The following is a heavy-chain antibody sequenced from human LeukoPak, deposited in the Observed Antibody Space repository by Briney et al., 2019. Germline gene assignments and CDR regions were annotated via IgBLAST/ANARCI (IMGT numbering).Heavy chain of an antibody. V-gene: IGHV1-18*01. D-gene: IGHD6-13*01. Sequence: VASVKVSCKASGYTFTSYGISWVRQAPGQGLEWMGWISAYNGNTNYAQKLQGRVTMTTDTSTSTAYMELRSLRSDDTAVYYCARDPEAAAVEDDDYWGQGTLVTVSS. CDR1: GYTFTSYG. J-gene: IGHJ4*02. CDR3: ARDPEAAAVEDDDY. CDR2: ISAYNGNT.